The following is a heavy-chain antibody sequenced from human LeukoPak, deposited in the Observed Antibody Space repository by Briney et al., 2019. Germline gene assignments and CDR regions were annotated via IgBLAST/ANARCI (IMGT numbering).Heavy chain of an antibody. CDR1: GFTFEDYV. J-gene: IGHJ4*02. Sequence: GGSLRLSCAASGFTFEDYVLYWVRQTPGKGLEWVSGISGNSGSIGYADSVKGRFTISRDNAKNSLYLQMNGLRGEDTALYYCARESSGGPYFDYWGRGSLVTVSS. V-gene: IGHV3-9*01. CDR3: ARESSGGPYFDY. CDR2: ISGNSGSI. D-gene: IGHD6-19*01.